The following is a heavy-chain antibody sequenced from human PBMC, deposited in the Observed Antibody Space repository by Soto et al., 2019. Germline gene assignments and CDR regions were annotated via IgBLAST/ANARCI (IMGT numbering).Heavy chain of an antibody. Sequence: SETLSLTCTVSGGSISSSSYYWGWIRQPPGKGLEWIGSIYYSGSTYYNPSLKSRVTISVDTSKNQFSLKLSSVTAADTAVYYRARKRSGWNNWFDTWGQGTLVTVSS. CDR2: IYYSGST. CDR1: GGSISSSSYY. CDR3: ARKRSGWNNWFDT. V-gene: IGHV4-39*01. J-gene: IGHJ5*02. D-gene: IGHD6-25*01.